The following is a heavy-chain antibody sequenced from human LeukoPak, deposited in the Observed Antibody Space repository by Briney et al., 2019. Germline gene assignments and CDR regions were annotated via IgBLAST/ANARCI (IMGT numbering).Heavy chain of an antibody. CDR2: ISSSGTTV. J-gene: IGHJ4*02. D-gene: IGHD3-10*01. V-gene: IGHV3-48*03. CDR3: ARSIKGDSDH. Sequence: GALRPSCATSGFPFRSYEMNWVRQAPGKGLDWVSYISSSGTTVYYADSVKGRFTVSRDNAKNSLYLQMNSLRAEDTAVYYCARSIKGDSDHWGQGTLVTVSS. CDR1: GFPFRSYE.